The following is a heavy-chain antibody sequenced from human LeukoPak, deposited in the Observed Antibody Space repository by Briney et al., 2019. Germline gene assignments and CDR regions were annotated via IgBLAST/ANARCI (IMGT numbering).Heavy chain of an antibody. V-gene: IGHV1-8*01. CDR3: ARTGFARARGYFDY. CDR2: MNPLSGNT. D-gene: IGHD3-16*01. J-gene: IGHJ4*02. Sequence: ASVKVSCKASGYSFVTSDINWVRQAAGQGLEWMGWMNPLSGNTGYAQKFQGRVTMTRNTSTGTAYMELSSLRSEDTAVYYCARTGFARARGYFDYWGQGTLVTVSS. CDR1: GYSFVTSD.